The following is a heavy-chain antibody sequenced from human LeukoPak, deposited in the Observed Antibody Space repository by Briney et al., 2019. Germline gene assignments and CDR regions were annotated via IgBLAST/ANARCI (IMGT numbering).Heavy chain of an antibody. CDR2: IRSKTDGGTT. CDR1: GLAFSNAW. D-gene: IGHD4-17*01. CDR3: TTDPGDYGIY. Sequence: GGSLRLSCTASGLAFSNAWMSWVRQAPGKGLEWVGRIRSKTDGGTTDYAAPVTGRFAISRDDSRNTLFLQMSSLKTEDTAVYYCTTDPGDYGIYWGQGTLVTVSS. V-gene: IGHV3-15*01. J-gene: IGHJ4*02.